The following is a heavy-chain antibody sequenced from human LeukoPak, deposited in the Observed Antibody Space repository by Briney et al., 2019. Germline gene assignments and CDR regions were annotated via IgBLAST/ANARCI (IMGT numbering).Heavy chain of an antibody. V-gene: IGHV3-23*01. CDR3: AKGKAAAVYYFDY. Sequence: GGSLRLSCAASGFXFSNYAITWVRQAPGKGLEWVSAISGSGGSTYSADSVRGRFTISRDNSRNTLYLQMDSLRAEDTAVYYCAKGKAAAVYYFDYWGQGTLVTVSS. D-gene: IGHD6-13*01. CDR1: GFXFSNYA. J-gene: IGHJ4*02. CDR2: ISGSGGST.